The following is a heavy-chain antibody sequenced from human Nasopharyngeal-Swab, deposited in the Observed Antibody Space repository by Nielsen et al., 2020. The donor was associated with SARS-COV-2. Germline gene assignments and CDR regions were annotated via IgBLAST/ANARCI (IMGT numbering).Heavy chain of an antibody. Sequence: SVKVSCKASGFTFTSSAVQWVRQARGQRLEWIGWVVVGSGNTNYAQKFQERVTITRDMSTSTAYMELSSLRSEDTAVYYCAGGYCSGGSCYPPEGYWGQGTLVTVSS. D-gene: IGHD2-15*01. CDR2: VVVGSGNT. J-gene: IGHJ4*02. V-gene: IGHV1-58*01. CDR1: GFTFTSSA. CDR3: AGGYCSGGSCYPPEGY.